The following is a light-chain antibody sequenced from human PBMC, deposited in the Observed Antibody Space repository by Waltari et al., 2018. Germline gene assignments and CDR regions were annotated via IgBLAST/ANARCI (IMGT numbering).Light chain of an antibody. CDR1: GLRSYY. CDR2: DKN. J-gene: IGLJ2*01. V-gene: IGLV3-19*01. Sequence: SSELTQDPAVSVAMGPTVTITCQGNGLRSYYANWYQQRPGQAPILIMYDKNNRPSGVPDRFSGSNSDNTASLTITGAQAEDEASYYCHSRDASGVGGSFGGGTKLTVL. CDR3: HSRDASGVGGS.